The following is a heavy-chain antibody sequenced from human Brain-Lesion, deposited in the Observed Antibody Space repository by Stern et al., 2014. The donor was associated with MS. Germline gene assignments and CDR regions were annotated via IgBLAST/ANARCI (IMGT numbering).Heavy chain of an antibody. CDR2: IYYIGSP. J-gene: IGHJ4*02. Sequence: VQLVESGPGLVKPSQTLSLTCSVSGGSISSGDNYWSWIRQPPGKGLEWIGIIYYIGSPFYNPSLKSRVTMSVDTSKNQFSLKLSSVTAADTAVYYCARGGARDYDSSGYQLFDYWGQGTLVTVSS. D-gene: IGHD3-22*01. CDR1: GGSISSGDNY. CDR3: ARGGARDYDSSGYQLFDY. V-gene: IGHV4-30-4*08.